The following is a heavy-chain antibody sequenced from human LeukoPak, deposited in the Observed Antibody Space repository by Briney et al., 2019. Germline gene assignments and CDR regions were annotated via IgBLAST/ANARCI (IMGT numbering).Heavy chain of an antibody. CDR2: ISNDGSRK. CDR1: GFTFSRHG. CDR3: ARDRAWNYFDY. J-gene: IGHJ4*02. Sequence: GRSLRLSCAPSGFTFSRHGMHWVRQAPGKGLEWVAIISNDGSRKYYAHSVEGRFTISRDNSKNALYLQMDSLRAEDTAVYYCARDRAWNYFDYWGQGTLVTVSS. D-gene: IGHD3-3*01. V-gene: IGHV3-30*03.